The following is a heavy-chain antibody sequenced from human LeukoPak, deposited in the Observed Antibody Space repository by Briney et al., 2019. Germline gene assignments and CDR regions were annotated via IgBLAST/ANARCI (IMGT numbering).Heavy chain of an antibody. Sequence: GGSLRLSCAASGFTFSNYYVHWVRQPPGKGLVWVSRINSDGRDTTYVDSVKGRFTISRDNAMNTVYLQMNSLRAEDTAVYYCATFGYNWNLGYWGQGTLVTVSS. CDR1: GFTFSNYY. D-gene: IGHD1-20*01. CDR2: INSDGRDT. V-gene: IGHV3-74*03. J-gene: IGHJ4*02. CDR3: ATFGYNWNLGY.